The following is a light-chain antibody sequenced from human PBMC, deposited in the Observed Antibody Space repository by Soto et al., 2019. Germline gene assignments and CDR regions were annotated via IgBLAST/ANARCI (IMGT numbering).Light chain of an antibody. CDR1: HSAPSSN. CDR2: RAS. CDR3: QLYGT. Sequence: EIVLTQSPGTLSLSPRERVTLSCRTSHSAPSSNLAWYQQKPGQAPRLLIYRASSRAAGVPDGCSGSGSGRDFTITVTRRESEDFAVYFCQLYGTFGHGTKVDLK. J-gene: IGKJ3*01. V-gene: IGKV3-20*01.